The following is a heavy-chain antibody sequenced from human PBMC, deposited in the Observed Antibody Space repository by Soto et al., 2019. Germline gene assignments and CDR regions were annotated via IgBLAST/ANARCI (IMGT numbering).Heavy chain of an antibody. J-gene: IGHJ6*02. D-gene: IGHD2-2*03. CDR1: GFTVSSNY. CDR3: ARDGYCSSTNGLYYYYYYGMDV. Sequence: GGSLRLSCAGSGFTVSSNYMSWVRQAPGKGLEWVSGIYSGGSTYYADSVKGRFTISRDNSKNTLYLQMGSLRAEDMAVYYCARDGYCSSTNGLYYYYYYGMDVWGQGTTVTVSS. V-gene: IGHV3-66*01. CDR2: IYSGGST.